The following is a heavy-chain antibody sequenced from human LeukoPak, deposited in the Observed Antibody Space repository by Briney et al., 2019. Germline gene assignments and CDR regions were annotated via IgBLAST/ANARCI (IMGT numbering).Heavy chain of an antibody. Sequence: GGSLRLSCAASGFTFDDYAMHWVRQAPGKGLEWVSLISGDGGSTYYADSVKGRFTISRDNSKNSLYLQMNSLRTEDTALYYCAKDGAYGDYGGDYFDYWGQGTLVTVSS. CDR3: AKDGAYGDYGGDYFDY. CDR1: GFTFDDYA. J-gene: IGHJ4*02. CDR2: ISGDGGST. V-gene: IGHV3-43*02. D-gene: IGHD4-17*01.